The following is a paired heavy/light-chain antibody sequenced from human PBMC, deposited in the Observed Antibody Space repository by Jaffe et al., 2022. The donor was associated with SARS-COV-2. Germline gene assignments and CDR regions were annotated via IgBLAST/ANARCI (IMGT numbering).Heavy chain of an antibody. CDR1: DFAFSRYW. V-gene: IGHV3-7*01. CDR2: IKSDGSET. Sequence: EVQLVESGGGLVQPGGSLRLSCEASDFAFSRYWMSWVRQAPGKGLEWVANIKSDGSETYYVDSVKGRFTISRDNAKNSLSLRMSSLRGEDTAVYFCARDRVITPLDWYFDLWGRGTLVAVSS. J-gene: IGHJ2*01. CDR3: ARDRVITPLDWYFDL. D-gene: IGHD2-21*01.
Light chain of an antibody. CDR3: NSRDSSGNHYV. J-gene: IGLJ1*01. V-gene: IGLV3-19*01. CDR1: SLRTHY. CDR2: GKN. Sequence: SSELTQDPAVSVALGQTVRITCHGDSLRTHYANWYQQKPGQAPVVVMYGKNNRPSGIPDRFSGSNSGNTASLTITGAQAEDEADYYCNSRDSSGNHYVFGVGTKVTVL.